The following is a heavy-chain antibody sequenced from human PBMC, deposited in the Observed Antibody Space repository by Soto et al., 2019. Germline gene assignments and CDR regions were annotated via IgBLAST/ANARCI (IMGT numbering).Heavy chain of an antibody. D-gene: IGHD6-13*01. J-gene: IGHJ4*02. CDR2: IYYSGST. CDR3: ARQMYSSSWIPYFDY. CDR1: GGSLSSSSYY. Sequence: TSETLSLTCTVSGGSLSSSSYYWGWIRQPPGKGLEWIGSIYYSGSTYYNTSLKSRVTISVDTSKNQSSLKLSSVTAADTAVYYCARQMYSSSWIPYFDYWGQGTLVTVSS. V-gene: IGHV4-39*01.